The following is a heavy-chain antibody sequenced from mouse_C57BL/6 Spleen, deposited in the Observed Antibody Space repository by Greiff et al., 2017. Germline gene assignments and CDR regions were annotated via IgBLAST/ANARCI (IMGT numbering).Heavy chain of an antibody. J-gene: IGHJ1*03. CDR2: INPGSSGT. CDR1: GYAFTNYL. D-gene: IGHD2-1*01. Sequence: VKLQESGAELVRPGTSVKVSCKASGYAFTNYLIEWVKQRPGQGLEWIGVINPGSSGTNYNEKFKGKATLTADKSSSTAYMQLSSLTSEDSAVYFCARSGGNYGNWYCDVWGTGTTVTVSS. V-gene: IGHV1-54*01. CDR3: ARSGGNYGNWYCDV.